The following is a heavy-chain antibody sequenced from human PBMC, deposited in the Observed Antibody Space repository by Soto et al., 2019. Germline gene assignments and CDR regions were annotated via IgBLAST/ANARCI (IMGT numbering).Heavy chain of an antibody. J-gene: IGHJ6*02. D-gene: IGHD6-13*01. CDR2: INHSGST. CDR3: ARVSISWPATYYYYVMDV. V-gene: IGHV4-34*01. Sequence: SETLSLTCAVYGGSFSGYYWSWIRQPTGKGLEWIGEINHSGSTNYNPSLKSRVTISVDTSKNQFSLKLSSLRSEDTAVYYCARVSISWPATYYYYVMDVWGQGITDIGSS. CDR1: GGSFSGYY.